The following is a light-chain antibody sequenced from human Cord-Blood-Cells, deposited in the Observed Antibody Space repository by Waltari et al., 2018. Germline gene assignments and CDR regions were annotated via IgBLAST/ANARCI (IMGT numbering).Light chain of an antibody. CDR1: QSISSY. V-gene: IGKV1-39*01. CDR3: QQSYSTPPT. Sequence: DIQITQSPFSLSASVGDRVHITCRASQSISSYLNWYQQKPGKAPKLLIYAASSLQSGVPSRFSGSGSGTDFTLTISSLQPEDFATYYCQQSYSTPPTFGQGTKLEIK. CDR2: AAS. J-gene: IGKJ2*01.